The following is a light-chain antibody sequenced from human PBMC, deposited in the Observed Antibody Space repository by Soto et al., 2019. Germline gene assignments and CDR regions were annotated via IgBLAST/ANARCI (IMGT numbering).Light chain of an antibody. J-gene: IGKJ1*01. CDR3: QQYNSYPWA. Sequence: DIQMTQSPSTLSASVGERVTITCRASRSVANWLAWYQQKPGKAPKLLISKASALESGAPSRFSGSGFGTEFSLIISGLQADDSATYHCQQYNSYPWAFGQVTRVEVK. CDR2: KAS. V-gene: IGKV1-5*03. CDR1: RSVANW.